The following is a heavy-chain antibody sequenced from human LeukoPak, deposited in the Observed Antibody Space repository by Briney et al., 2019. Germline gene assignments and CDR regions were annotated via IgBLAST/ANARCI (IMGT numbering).Heavy chain of an antibody. V-gene: IGHV3-7*01. Sequence: PGGSLRLSCAAPGFTFSRYWMTWVRQAPGKGLEWVANINQDGGEKYYVDSVKGRFTISRDNAKNSLYLQMNSLRAEDAAVYYCARDYHGYFDYWGQGTLVTVSS. D-gene: IGHD1-14*01. J-gene: IGHJ4*02. CDR1: GFTFSRYW. CDR3: ARDYHGYFDY. CDR2: INQDGGEK.